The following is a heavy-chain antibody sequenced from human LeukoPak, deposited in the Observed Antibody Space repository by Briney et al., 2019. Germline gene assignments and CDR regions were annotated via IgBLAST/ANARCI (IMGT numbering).Heavy chain of an antibody. CDR1: GFTFSSYT. D-gene: IGHD3-9*01. CDR3: VIVRGYFDSSGSDY. V-gene: IGHV3-64D*06. Sequence: GRSLRLSCSASGFTFSSYTIHWVRQAPGKGLEFVSAIANNGGNTYYADSVKGRFTISRDNSKNTVYLQMSSLRAEDTAVYYCVIVRGYFDSSGSDYWGQGTLVTVSS. J-gene: IGHJ4*02. CDR2: IANNGGNT.